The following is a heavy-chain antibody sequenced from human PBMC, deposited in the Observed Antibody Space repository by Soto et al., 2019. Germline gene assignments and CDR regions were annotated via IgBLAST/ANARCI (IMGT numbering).Heavy chain of an antibody. D-gene: IGHD6-25*01. CDR1: GFTFSDHY. CDR3: AKISATSYFDF. CDR2: IRKRSNGYTT. V-gene: IGHV3-72*01. Sequence: EVQLVESGGGLVQPGGCLRLSCTASGFTFSDHYMDWVRQVPGKRLEWVGRIRKRSNGYTTEYAASVKGRFTISRDDSKNSMFLQMNSLKTEDTAIYFCAKISATSYFDFWGQGTLVTVSS. J-gene: IGHJ4*02.